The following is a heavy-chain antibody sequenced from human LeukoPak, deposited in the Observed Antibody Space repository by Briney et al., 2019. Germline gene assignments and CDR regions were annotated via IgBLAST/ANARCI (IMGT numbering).Heavy chain of an antibody. CDR1: QFTFSNYA. D-gene: IGHD2-15*01. V-gene: IGHV3-23*01. CDR2: ISGSGNTT. Sequence: PGGSLRLSCAASQFTFSNYAMSGVRKASGKGLKWVSAISGSGNTTYFGDSVTGRFTISRDNPKNTVYLQMNSLSAEDTAVYYCAKGPAPYCSGGSCYSPHWYFDLWGRGTLVTVSS. CDR3: AKGPAPYCSGGSCYSPHWYFDL. J-gene: IGHJ2*01.